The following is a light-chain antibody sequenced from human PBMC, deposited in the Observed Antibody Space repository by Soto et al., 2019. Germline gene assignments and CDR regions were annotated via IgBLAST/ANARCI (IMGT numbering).Light chain of an antibody. CDR1: QSVSSY. J-gene: IGKJ1*01. CDR3: HQGRT. Sequence: EIVLTQSPATLSLSPGERATLSCRASQSVSSYLAWYQQKPGQPPRLLIFDASDRATGIPARFSGSGSGADFTLTISSLEPEDFAVYYCHQGRTFGQGAKVEI. V-gene: IGKV3-11*01. CDR2: DAS.